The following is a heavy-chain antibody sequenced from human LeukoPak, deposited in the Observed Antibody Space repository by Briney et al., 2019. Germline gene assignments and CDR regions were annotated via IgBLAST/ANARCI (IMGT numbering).Heavy chain of an antibody. CDR1: GGTFSSYA. CDR2: IIPIFGTA. J-gene: IGHJ4*02. CDR3: ARDAVTGYSSVWYDLDY. V-gene: IGHV1-69*13. D-gene: IGHD6-19*01. Sequence: ASVKVSCKASGGTFSSYAISWVRQAPGQGLEWMGGIIPIFGTANYAQKFQGRVTITADESTSTAYMELSSLRSEDTAVYYCARDAVTGYSSVWYDLDYWGQGTLVTVSS.